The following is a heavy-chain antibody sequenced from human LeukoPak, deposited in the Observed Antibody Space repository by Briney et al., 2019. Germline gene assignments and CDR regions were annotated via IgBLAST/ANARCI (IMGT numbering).Heavy chain of an antibody. Sequence: VASVKVSCKASGYTFTSYAMNWVRQAPGQGLEWMGWINTNTGNPTYAQGFTGRFVFSLDTSVSTAYLQISSLKAEDTAVYYCARDFRVTWKNYFDYWGQGTLVTVSS. V-gene: IGHV7-4-1*02. D-gene: IGHD5-18*01. CDR3: ARDFRVTWKNYFDY. CDR2: INTNTGNP. J-gene: IGHJ4*02. CDR1: GYTFTSYA.